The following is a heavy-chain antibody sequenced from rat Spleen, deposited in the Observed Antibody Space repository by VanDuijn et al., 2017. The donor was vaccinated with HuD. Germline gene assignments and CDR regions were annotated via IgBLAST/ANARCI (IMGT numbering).Heavy chain of an antibody. CDR2: ISSGGST. J-gene: IGHJ2*01. Sequence: QVQLKESGPGLVQPSQTLSLTCTVSGFSLTSSGVSWVRQPPGKGLEWIAAISSGGSTYYNSALKSRLSISRDTSKSQVFLKMNSLQTEDTAIYFCTRDRGYYSSYIFDYWGQGVMVTVSS. CDR3: TRDRGYYSSYIFDY. D-gene: IGHD1-2*01. V-gene: IGHV2S12*01. CDR1: GFSLTSSG.